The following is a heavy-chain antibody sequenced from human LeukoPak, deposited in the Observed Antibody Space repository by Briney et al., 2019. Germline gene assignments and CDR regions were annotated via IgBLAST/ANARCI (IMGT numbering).Heavy chain of an antibody. V-gene: IGHV2-5*02. D-gene: IGHD6-13*01. J-gene: IGHJ4*02. CDR1: GFSLSTNGVG. CDR2: IYWDDDK. CDR3: AHRLTGYNSNWHHGYFDY. Sequence: SGPTLVKPTQTLTLTCTFSGFSLSTNGVGVGWIRQPPGEALEWLTLIYWDDDKRYNPSLKSRLTVTKDVSKNQVVLTLTNMDPVDTATYYCAHRLTGYNSNWHHGYFDYWGQGTLVTVSS.